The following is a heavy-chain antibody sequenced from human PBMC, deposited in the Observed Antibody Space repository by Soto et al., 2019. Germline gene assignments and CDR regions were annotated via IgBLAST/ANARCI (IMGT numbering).Heavy chain of an antibody. CDR2: ISAYNGNT. CDR1: CYTFTSYG. CDR3: ARDEDYYDSSGYYYGY. J-gene: IGHJ4*02. D-gene: IGHD3-22*01. V-gene: IGHV1-18*01. Sequence: SVKVCCKASCYTFTSYGINWVRQAPVQGLEWMGWISAYNGNTKYAQKLQGRITMTTDTSTSTAYMELRSLRSEDTAVYYCARDEDYYDSSGYYYGYWGQGTLVTVYS.